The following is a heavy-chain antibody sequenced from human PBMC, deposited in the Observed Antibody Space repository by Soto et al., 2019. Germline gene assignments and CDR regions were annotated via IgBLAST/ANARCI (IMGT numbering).Heavy chain of an antibody. J-gene: IGHJ4*02. D-gene: IGHD6-19*01. CDR1: GYTFTRYA. V-gene: IGHV1-3*01. CDR2: INAGNGNT. Sequence: ASVKVSCKASGYTFTRYAMHWVRQAPGQRLEWMGWINAGNGNTKYSQKFQGRVTITTDTSASTAYMELSSLRSEDTAVYYCARDGAVAGDSNFNYWGQGTLVTVSS. CDR3: ARDGAVAGDSNFNY.